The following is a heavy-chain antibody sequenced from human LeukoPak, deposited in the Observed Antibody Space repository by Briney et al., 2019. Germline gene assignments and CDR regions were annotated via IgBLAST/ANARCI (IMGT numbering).Heavy chain of an antibody. CDR2: IKQDGSEK. D-gene: IGHD3-9*01. V-gene: IGHV3-7*01. Sequence: QPGGSLRLSCAASGFTFSSYWMSWVRQAPGKGLEWVANIKQDGSEKYYVDSVKGRFTISRDNAKNSLYLQMNSLRAEDTAVYYCARVPQYFDWSRPHYYYYGMDVWGQGTTVTVSS. CDR1: GFTFSSYW. J-gene: IGHJ6*02. CDR3: ARVPQYFDWSRPHYYYYGMDV.